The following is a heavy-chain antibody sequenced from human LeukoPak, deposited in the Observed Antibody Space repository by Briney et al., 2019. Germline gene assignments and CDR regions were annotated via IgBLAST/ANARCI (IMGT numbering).Heavy chain of an antibody. CDR2: IYSSGST. J-gene: IGHJ4*02. D-gene: IGHD6-6*01. CDR1: GASITSFH. Sequence: SETLSLTCTVSGASITSFHWTWIRQPAGRGLEWIGLIYSSGSTIYDPSLQSRVAMSVDMTKNQLSLKLSSVTAADTAMYYCARKDGDYWGQGTLVTVSS. V-gene: IGHV4-4*07. CDR3: ARKDGDY.